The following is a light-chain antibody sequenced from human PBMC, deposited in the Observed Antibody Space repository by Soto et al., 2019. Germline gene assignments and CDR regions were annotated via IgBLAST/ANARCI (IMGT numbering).Light chain of an antibody. J-gene: IGLJ2*01. CDR3: SSYTSSSTVV. V-gene: IGLV2-14*01. CDR2: DVS. Sequence: QSALTQPASVSGSPGQSITISCTGTSSDVGGYNYVSWYQQHPGKALKLMIYDVSNRPSGVSNRFSGSKSGNTASLTISGLQAEDEAEYYCSSYTSSSTVVFGGGTQLTVL. CDR1: SSDVGGYNY.